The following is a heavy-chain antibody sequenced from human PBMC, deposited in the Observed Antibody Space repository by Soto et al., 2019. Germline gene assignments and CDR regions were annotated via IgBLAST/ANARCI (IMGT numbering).Heavy chain of an antibody. CDR1: GGSISSGGYS. CDR3: ARVPDR. Sequence: QLQLQESGSGLVKPSQTLSLTCAVSGGSISSGGYSWSWIRQPPGKGLEWIGYIYHSGSTYYNPSLKGQVTIHVDRSKNQSSLNLSSGTAADTAVYNCARVPDRWGQGTLVTVSS. D-gene: IGHD2-2*01. V-gene: IGHV4-30-2*01. CDR2: IYHSGST. J-gene: IGHJ5*02.